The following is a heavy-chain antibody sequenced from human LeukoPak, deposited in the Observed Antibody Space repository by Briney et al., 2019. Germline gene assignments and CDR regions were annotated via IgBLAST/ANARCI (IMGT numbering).Heavy chain of an antibody. CDR2: ISTNNYV. Sequence: GGSLRLSCAASGFTFTTYTLNWVRQAPGKGLEWVSSISTNNYVYYADSVKGRFTISRDNAKNSLYLQMNSLRAEDTAMYYCARDLYGDYSFDSWGQGTLVTVSS. J-gene: IGHJ4*02. CDR3: ARDLYGDYSFDS. V-gene: IGHV3-21*01. D-gene: IGHD4-17*01. CDR1: GFTFTTYT.